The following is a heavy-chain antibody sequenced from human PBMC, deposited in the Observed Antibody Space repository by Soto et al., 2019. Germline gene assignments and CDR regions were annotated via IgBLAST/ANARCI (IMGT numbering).Heavy chain of an antibody. J-gene: IGHJ5*02. D-gene: IGHD3-22*01. V-gene: IGHV4-30-4*01. CDR2: IYYSGST. Sequence: QVQLQETGPGLVKPSQTLSLTCTVSGGSISSGDYYWSWIRQPPGKGLEWIGYIYYSGSTYYNPSLKSRVTISVDTSKNQFSLQLSSVTAADTAVYYCARDAFSGYYPPAWGQGTLVTVSS. CDR1: GGSISSGDYY. CDR3: ARDAFSGYYPPA.